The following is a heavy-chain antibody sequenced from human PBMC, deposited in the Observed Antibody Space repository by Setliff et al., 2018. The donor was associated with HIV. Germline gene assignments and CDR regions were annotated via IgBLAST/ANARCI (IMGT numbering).Heavy chain of an antibody. D-gene: IGHD3-22*01. CDR1: GFTVSSHY. CDR3: ARVRLYSSALDY. V-gene: IGHV3-66*02. CDR2: IYSDGST. Sequence: PGGSLRLSCAASGFTVSSHYMSWVRQAPGKGLEWVSTIYSDGSTYHADSVKGRFTLPRDTSKNTLSLQMNSLRPEDTAVFYCARVRLYSSALDYWGQGTLVTVSS. J-gene: IGHJ4*02.